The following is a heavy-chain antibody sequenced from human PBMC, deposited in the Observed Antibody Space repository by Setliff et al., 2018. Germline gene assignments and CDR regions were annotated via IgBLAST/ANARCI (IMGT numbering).Heavy chain of an antibody. Sequence: SETLSLTCTVSDGSIRSGDYWGWIRQHPGKGLEWIGDIYSSGNTNYNPSLKSRVTISVDTSKNQFSLNLTSVTAADTAIYYCARDCSAGVCQVDYWGQGTLVTVSS. CDR3: ARDCSAGVCQVDY. CDR1: DGSIRSGDY. CDR2: IYSSGNT. J-gene: IGHJ4*02. V-gene: IGHV4-4*08. D-gene: IGHD2-15*01.